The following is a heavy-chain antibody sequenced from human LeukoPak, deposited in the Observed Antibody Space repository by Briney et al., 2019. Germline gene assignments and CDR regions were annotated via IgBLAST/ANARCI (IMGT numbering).Heavy chain of an antibody. CDR2: IYYSGST. Sequence: SETLSLTCTVSGGSISSSSYYWGWIRQPPGKGLEWIGSIYYSGSTYYNPSLKSRVTISVDTSKNQFSLKLSSVTAADTAVYYCARARPYSSGWYTETRVDYWGQGTLVTVSS. CDR3: ARARPYSSGWYTETRVDY. CDR1: GGSISSSSYY. V-gene: IGHV4-39*07. J-gene: IGHJ4*02. D-gene: IGHD6-19*01.